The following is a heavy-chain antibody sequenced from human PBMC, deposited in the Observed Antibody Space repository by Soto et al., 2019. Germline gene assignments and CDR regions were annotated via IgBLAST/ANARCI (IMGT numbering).Heavy chain of an antibody. CDR2: INPNSGGT. V-gene: IGHV1-2*02. Sequence: GSAVKVSCKDSGYTFTGYYMHWVRQAPGQGLEWMGWINPNSGGTNYAQKFQGRVTMTRDTSISTAYMELSRLRSDDTAVYYCARMLGRSKGRITMRPGDAFDIWCQGTMVT. D-gene: IGHD3-22*01. CDR3: ARMLGRSKGRITMRPGDAFDI. CDR1: GYTFTGYY. J-gene: IGHJ3*02.